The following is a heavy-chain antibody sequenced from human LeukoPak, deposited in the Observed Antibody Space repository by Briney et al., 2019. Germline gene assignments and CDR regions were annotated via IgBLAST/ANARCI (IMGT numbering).Heavy chain of an antibody. Sequence: GRSLRLSCAASGFPFSYYSMHWVRQAPGKGLEWVAVISYDEDNKYYADSVKGRFAISRDNSKDTLYLQMNSLRAGDTAVYYCARSPKRSLGVGEFDFWGQGTLVTVSS. CDR1: GFPFSYYS. V-gene: IGHV3-30*09. J-gene: IGHJ4*02. CDR2: ISYDEDNK. D-gene: IGHD1-26*01. CDR3: ARSPKRSLGVGEFDF.